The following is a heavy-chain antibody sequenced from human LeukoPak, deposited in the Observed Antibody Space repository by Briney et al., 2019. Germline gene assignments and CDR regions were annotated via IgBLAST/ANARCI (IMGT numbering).Heavy chain of an antibody. V-gene: IGHV3-48*04. D-gene: IGHD6-6*01. CDR2: ISSSSGTI. CDR3: AKLGSSTVAFDH. CDR1: RFSFSRHS. Sequence: GGSLRLSCAASRFSFSRHSMNWVRQAPGKGLEWISYISSSSGTIFYADSVKGRFSISRDNAKNSLFLQMNSLRAEDTAVYFCAKLGSSTVAFDHWGQGTLVTVSS. J-gene: IGHJ4*02.